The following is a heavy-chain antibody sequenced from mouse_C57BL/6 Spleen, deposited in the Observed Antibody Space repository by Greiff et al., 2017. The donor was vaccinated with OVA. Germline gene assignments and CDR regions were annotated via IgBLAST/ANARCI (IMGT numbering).Heavy chain of an antibody. CDR1: GYTFTDYY. Sequence: VQLQQSGPVLVKPGASVKMSCKASGYTFTDYYMNWVKQSHGKSLEWIGVINPYNGGTSYNQKFKGKATLTVDKSSSTAYMELNSLTSEDSAVYYCAREGYDGYYEGFAYWGQGTLVTVSA. D-gene: IGHD2-3*01. CDR2: INPYNGGT. CDR3: AREGYDGYYEGFAY. V-gene: IGHV1-19*01. J-gene: IGHJ3*01.